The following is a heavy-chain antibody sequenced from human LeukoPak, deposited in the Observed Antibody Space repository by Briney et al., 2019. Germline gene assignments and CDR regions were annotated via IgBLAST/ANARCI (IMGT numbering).Heavy chain of an antibody. CDR2: INHSGST. V-gene: IGHV4-34*01. CDR3: ARGHSSGWYRYYFDY. Sequence: SETLSLTCAVYGGSFSGYYWSWLRQPPGKGLEWIGEINHSGSTNYNPSLKSRVTISVDTSKNQFSLKLSSVTAADTAVYYCARGHSSGWYRYYFDYWGQGTLVTVSS. D-gene: IGHD6-19*01. CDR1: GGSFSGYY. J-gene: IGHJ4*02.